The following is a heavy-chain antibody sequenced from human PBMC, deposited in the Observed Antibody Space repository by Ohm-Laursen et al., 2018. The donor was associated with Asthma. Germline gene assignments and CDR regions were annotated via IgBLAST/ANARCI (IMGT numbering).Heavy chain of an antibody. Sequence: GSLRLSCTASGFTFSSYAMSWVRQAPGKGLEWVSAISGSGGSTYYADSVKGRFTISRDNSKNTLYLQMNSLRAEDTAVYYCAKDLTGTTSYFDYWGQGTLVTVSS. V-gene: IGHV3-23*01. CDR2: ISGSGGST. D-gene: IGHD1-7*01. CDR3: AKDLTGTTSYFDY. CDR1: GFTFSSYA. J-gene: IGHJ4*02.